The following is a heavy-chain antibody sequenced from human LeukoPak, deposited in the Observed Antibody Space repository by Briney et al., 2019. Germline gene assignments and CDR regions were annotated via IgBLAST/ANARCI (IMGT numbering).Heavy chain of an antibody. Sequence: SETLSLTCAVSGGTFRGFFWSWIRQPPGKGPAWIGEIDHSGSTNYDPSLESRVTLSVDTSKNQVSLTLNSVTAADTAVYYCARVSRGYYIDDWGQGTLVTVSS. CDR2: IDHSGST. D-gene: IGHD3-22*01. CDR3: ARVSRGYYIDD. J-gene: IGHJ4*02. CDR1: GGTFRGFF. V-gene: IGHV4-34*01.